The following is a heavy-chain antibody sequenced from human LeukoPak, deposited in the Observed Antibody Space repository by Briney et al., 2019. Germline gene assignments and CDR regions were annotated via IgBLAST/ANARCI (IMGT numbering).Heavy chain of an antibody. J-gene: IGHJ3*02. Sequence: GSSVKVSCKASGGTFSSYAISWVRQAPGQGLEWMGGIIPIFGTANYAQKFQGRVTITADESTSTAYMELSSLRSEDTAVYYCGGDRGGVTFGGVIVNDAFDIWGQGTMVTVSS. CDR3: GGDRGGVTFGGVIVNDAFDI. CDR1: GGTFSSYA. V-gene: IGHV1-69*01. CDR2: IIPIFGTA. D-gene: IGHD3-16*02.